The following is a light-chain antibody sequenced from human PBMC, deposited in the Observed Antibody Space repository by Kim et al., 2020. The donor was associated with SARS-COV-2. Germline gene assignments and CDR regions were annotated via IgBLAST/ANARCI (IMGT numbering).Light chain of an antibody. J-gene: IGLJ2*01. CDR1: KLGDKY. V-gene: IGLV3-1*01. Sequence: VAPGQTASITCSGDKLGDKYASWYQQRPGQSPVLVIYQDSKRPSGIPERFSGSNSGNTATLTISGSQAMDEADFYCQAWDSSTVVFGGGTQLTVL. CDR2: QDS. CDR3: QAWDSSTVV.